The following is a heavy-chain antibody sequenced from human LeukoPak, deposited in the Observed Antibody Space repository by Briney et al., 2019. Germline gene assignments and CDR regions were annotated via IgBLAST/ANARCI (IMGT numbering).Heavy chain of an antibody. CDR2: VYYSGST. V-gene: IGHV4-59*01. CDR1: GGSISTYY. J-gene: IGHJ4*02. CDR3: ARERSGDYFDY. Sequence: PSETLSLTCAVSGGSISTYYWSWIRQPPGKGLEWIGYVYYSGSTNYNPSLKSRVTISVDTSKSQFSLKLSSVTAADRAVYYCARERSGDYFDYWGQGTLVTVSS.